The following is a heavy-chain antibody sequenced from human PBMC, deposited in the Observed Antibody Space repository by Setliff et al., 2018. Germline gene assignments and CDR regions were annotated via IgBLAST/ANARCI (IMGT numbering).Heavy chain of an antibody. CDR3: ARMSGFQYMDV. CDR1: DDSVSSRHYY. V-gene: IGHV4-61*09. CDR2: IYTSWST. D-gene: IGHD3-3*01. Sequence: SETLSLTCTVSDDSVSSRHYYWSWIRQPAGKGLEWLGQIYTSWSTNYNPSLKGRATLSIDASKRQFPLKLTSVTAADTAVYYCARMSGFQYMDVWGKGTTVTV. J-gene: IGHJ6*03.